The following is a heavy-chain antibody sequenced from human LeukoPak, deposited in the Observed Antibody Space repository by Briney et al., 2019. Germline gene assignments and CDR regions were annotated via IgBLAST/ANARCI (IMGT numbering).Heavy chain of an antibody. D-gene: IGHD3-16*01. CDR3: ARDWGKGDY. V-gene: IGHV3-33*08. CDR1: GFIFSNYR. J-gene: IGHJ4*02. CDR2: IWYDGSNK. Sequence: GGSLRLSCAVSGFIFSNYRMHWVRQAPGKGLEWVSLIWYDGSNKYYADSVKGRFTISRDNSKNTLYLQMNSLRAEDTAVYYCARDWGKGDYWGQGTLVTVSS.